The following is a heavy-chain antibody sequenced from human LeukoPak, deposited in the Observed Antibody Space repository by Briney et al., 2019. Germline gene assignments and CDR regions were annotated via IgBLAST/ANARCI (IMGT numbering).Heavy chain of an antibody. D-gene: IGHD6-19*01. Sequence: GGSLRLSCAASGFTFDDYAMHWVRQAPGKGLEWVSGISWNSSGIGYADSVKGRFTISRDNAKNSLYLQMNSLRAEDTAVYYCARGVLTSGWSPDYWGQGTLVTVSS. CDR3: ARGVLTSGWSPDY. CDR1: GFTFDDYA. V-gene: IGHV3-9*01. CDR2: ISWNSSGI. J-gene: IGHJ4*02.